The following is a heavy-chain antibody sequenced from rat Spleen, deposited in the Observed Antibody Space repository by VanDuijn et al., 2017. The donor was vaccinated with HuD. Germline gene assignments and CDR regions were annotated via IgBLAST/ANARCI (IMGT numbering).Heavy chain of an antibody. J-gene: IGHJ3*01. CDR2: ISYDSSGT. V-gene: IGHV5-29*01. CDR1: GFTFSDYF. D-gene: IGHD1-12*02. Sequence: EVQLVESDGGLVQPGRSLKLSCTASGFTFSDYFMAWVRQAPTKGLEWVASISYDSSGTYYRDSVKGRFTISRDNAKSSLYLQMNSLKSEDTATYYCARSDSSYYSYNWFACWGQGTLVTVSS. CDR3: ARSDSSYYSYNWFAC.